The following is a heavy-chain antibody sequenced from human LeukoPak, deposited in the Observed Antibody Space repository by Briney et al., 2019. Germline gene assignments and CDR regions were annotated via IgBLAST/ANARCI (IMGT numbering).Heavy chain of an antibody. CDR1: GRSFSGYY. Sequence: SETLSLTCAVYGRSFSGYYWSWIRQPPGKGLEWIGEINHSGSTNYNPSLKSRVTISVDTSKNQFSLKVSSVTAADTAVYYCAGRGAPVAGASSFDFWGQGTLVTVSS. V-gene: IGHV4-34*01. J-gene: IGHJ4*02. CDR3: AGRGAPVAGASSFDF. CDR2: INHSGST. D-gene: IGHD6-19*01.